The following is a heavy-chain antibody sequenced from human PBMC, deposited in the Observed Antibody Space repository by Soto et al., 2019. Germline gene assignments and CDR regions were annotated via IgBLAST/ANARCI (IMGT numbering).Heavy chain of an antibody. J-gene: IGHJ6*02. V-gene: IGHV5-51*01. CDR3: AASIFYYGMDV. CDR1: GYTFTNYW. Sequence: VGSRKLSCQGSGYTFTNYWIGWVRQMPGKGLEGMGIIYPGDSDTKYNPSFQGQVTISADKSITTTYLRWTSLKASDTAIYYCAASIFYYGMDVWGQGTTVTVSS. CDR2: IYPGDSDT.